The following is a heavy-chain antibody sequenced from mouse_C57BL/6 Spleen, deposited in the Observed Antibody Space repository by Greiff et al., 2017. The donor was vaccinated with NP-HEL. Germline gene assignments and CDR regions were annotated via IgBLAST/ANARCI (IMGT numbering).Heavy chain of an antibody. D-gene: IGHD2-2*01. CDR1: GFSFNTYA. Sequence: EVKVVESGGGLVQPKGSLKLSRAASGFSFNTYAMNWVRQAPGKGLEWVARIRSKSNNYATYYADSVKDRFTISRDDSESMLYLQMNNLKTEDTAMYYCVRHDGYDEAMDYWGQGTSVTVSS. CDR2: IRSKSNNYAT. CDR3: VRHDGYDEAMDY. J-gene: IGHJ4*01. V-gene: IGHV10-1*01.